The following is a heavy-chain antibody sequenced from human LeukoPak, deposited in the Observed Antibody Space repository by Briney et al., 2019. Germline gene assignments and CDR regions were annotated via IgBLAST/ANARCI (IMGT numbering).Heavy chain of an antibody. CDR1: GFTFSSYE. V-gene: IGHV3-48*03. D-gene: IGHD2-21*01. CDR2: ISSSGSTI. CDR3: AKAPVTTCGGAYCYPFDY. Sequence: GGSLRLSCAASGFTFSSYEMNWVRQAPGKGLEWVSYISSSGSTIYYADSVKGRFTISRDNAKNTPYLQMNSLRAEDAAVYYGAKAPVTTCGGAYCYPFDYWGQGTLVTVSS. J-gene: IGHJ4*02.